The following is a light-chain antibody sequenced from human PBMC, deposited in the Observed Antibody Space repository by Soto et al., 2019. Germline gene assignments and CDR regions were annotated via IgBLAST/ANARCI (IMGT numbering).Light chain of an antibody. Sequence: DIQMTQSPSTLSASVGDRVTITCRASQSISTWLAWYQQKPGTAPKFLIYRASNLESGVPSRFSGSGSGTEFTLTISSLQPDDFATYYCQQYNSYPLTFGGGTKVEIK. CDR2: RAS. V-gene: IGKV1-5*03. J-gene: IGKJ4*01. CDR3: QQYNSYPLT. CDR1: QSISTW.